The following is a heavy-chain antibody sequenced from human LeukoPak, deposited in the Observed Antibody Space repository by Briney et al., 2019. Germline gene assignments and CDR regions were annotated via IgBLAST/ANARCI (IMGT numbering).Heavy chain of an antibody. CDR2: ISYDGSNK. V-gene: IGHV3-30*03. CDR3: ATSRNRDGEWLVVFDP. Sequence: SGGSLSLSCAASGFTFSSYGMHWVRQAPGKGLEWVAVISYDGSNKYYADSVKGRFTISRDNSKNTLYLQMNSLRAEDTAVYYCATSRNRDGEWLVVFDPWGQGTLVTVSS. J-gene: IGHJ5*02. D-gene: IGHD3-3*01. CDR1: GFTFSSYG.